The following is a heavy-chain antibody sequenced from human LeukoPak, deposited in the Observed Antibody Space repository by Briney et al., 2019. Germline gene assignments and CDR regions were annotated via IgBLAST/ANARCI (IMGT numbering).Heavy chain of an antibody. J-gene: IGHJ4*02. D-gene: IGHD3-10*01. V-gene: IGHV3-23*01. CDR3: AKDLWFGELSPIDY. Sequence: GGTLRLSCAASGFTFSSYAMSWVRQAPGKGLEWVSAISGSGGSTYYADSVKGRFTISRDNSKNTLYLQMNSLRAEDTAVYYCAKDLWFGELSPIDYWGQGTLVTVSS. CDR2: ISGSGGST. CDR1: GFTFSSYA.